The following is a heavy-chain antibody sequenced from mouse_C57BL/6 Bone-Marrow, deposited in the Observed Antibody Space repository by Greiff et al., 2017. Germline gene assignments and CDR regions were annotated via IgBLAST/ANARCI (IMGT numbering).Heavy chain of an antibody. CDR2: INPNNGGT. CDR3: AREGQYYYAMDD. V-gene: IGHV1-26*01. CDR1: GYTFTDYY. J-gene: IGHJ4*01. D-gene: IGHD3-3*01. Sequence: EVQLQQSGPELVKPGASVKISCKASGYTFTDYYMNWVKQSHGKSLEWIGDINPNNGGTSYNQKLKGKATLTVDKSSSTAYMELRSLTSEDSAVYDCAREGQYYYAMDDWGQGTSVTVSS.